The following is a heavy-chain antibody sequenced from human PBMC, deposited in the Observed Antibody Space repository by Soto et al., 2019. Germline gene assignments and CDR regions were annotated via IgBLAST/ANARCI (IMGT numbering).Heavy chain of an antibody. V-gene: IGHV1-46*01. Sequence: GASVKVSCKTSGYTFTSFQMHWVRQAPGQGLEWVGIINPGNGRTSYAQNFQGRVTMTSDTSTRTIYMELSSLSSEGTAVYYCANCRLPAIPAAADYWGPGTLVTVSS. J-gene: IGHJ4*02. CDR3: ANCRLPAIPAAADY. CDR2: INPGNGRT. CDR1: GYTFTSFQ. D-gene: IGHD2-2*01.